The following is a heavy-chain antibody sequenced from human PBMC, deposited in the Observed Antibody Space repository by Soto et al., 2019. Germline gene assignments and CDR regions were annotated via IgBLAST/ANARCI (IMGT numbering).Heavy chain of an antibody. Sequence: SETLSLTCAVSGGSISSSNWWSWVRQPPGKGLEWIGEIYHSGSTNYNPSLKSRVTISVDKSKNQFSLKLSSVTAADTAVYYCARERKRYGSGSYYNYFDYWGQGTLVTVSS. J-gene: IGHJ4*02. CDR1: GGSISSSNW. CDR2: IYHSGST. D-gene: IGHD3-10*01. CDR3: ARERKRYGSGSYYNYFDY. V-gene: IGHV4-4*02.